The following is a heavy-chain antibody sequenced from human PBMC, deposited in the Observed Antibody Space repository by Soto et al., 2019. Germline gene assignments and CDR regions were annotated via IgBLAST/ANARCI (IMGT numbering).Heavy chain of an antibody. J-gene: IGHJ3*01. Sequence: EVQLVESGGGLVQPGGSLRLSCAASGFTFSNYWMSWVHQAPGKGLEWVANIIQDGSEKYYVDSVKGRFTISRDNAKNSLYLQMNSLRAGDTAVYYCATNRAFDLWGQGTMVTVSS. V-gene: IGHV3-7*01. CDR1: GFTFSNYW. CDR3: ATNRAFDL. CDR2: IIQDGSEK.